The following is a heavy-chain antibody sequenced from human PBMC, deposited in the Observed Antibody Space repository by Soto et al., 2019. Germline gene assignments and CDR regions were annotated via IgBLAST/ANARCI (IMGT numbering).Heavy chain of an antibody. CDR1: GFTFSSYA. CDR2: ISGSGGST. D-gene: IGHD2-15*01. CDR3: AKSPSVVVVARSGLGGMDV. J-gene: IGHJ6*02. Sequence: GGSLRLSCAASGFTFSSYAMSWVRQAPGKGLEWVSAISGSGGSTYYADSVKGRFTISRDNSKNTLYLQMNSLRAEDTAVYYCAKSPSVVVVARSGLGGMDVWGQGTTVTVSS. V-gene: IGHV3-23*01.